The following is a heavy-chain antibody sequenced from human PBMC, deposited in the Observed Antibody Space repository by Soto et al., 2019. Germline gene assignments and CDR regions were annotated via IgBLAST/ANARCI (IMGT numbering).Heavy chain of an antibody. D-gene: IGHD4-4*01. CDR2: IYYSGST. CDR1: GGSISSYY. Sequence: SETLSLTCTVSGGSISSYYWSWIRQPPGKGLEWIGYIYYSGSTNYNPSLKSRVTISVDTSKNQFSLKLSSVTAADTAVYYCARVATVTRIFDYWGQGTLVTVSS. V-gene: IGHV4-59*01. J-gene: IGHJ4*02. CDR3: ARVATVTRIFDY.